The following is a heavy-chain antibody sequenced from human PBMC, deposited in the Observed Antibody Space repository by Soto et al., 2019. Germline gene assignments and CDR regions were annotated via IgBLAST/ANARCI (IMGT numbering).Heavy chain of an antibody. Sequence: VQLLESGGGLIQPGGSLRLSCAASGFTFSYGIHWLRQAPGKVLEWVAYISYDSSNKFYGDSVKGRFTIYRDNSKNTQFLQMNSLRAEDTAVYYCAKLVIGYCSGNTCDDYWGQGTLVAVSS. CDR3: AKLVIGYCSGNTCDDY. CDR2: ISYDSSNK. CDR1: GFTFSYG. J-gene: IGHJ4*02. D-gene: IGHD2-15*01. V-gene: IGHV3-30*18.